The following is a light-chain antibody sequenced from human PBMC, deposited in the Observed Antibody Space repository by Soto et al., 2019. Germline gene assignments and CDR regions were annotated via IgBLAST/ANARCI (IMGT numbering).Light chain of an antibody. CDR2: GAS. J-gene: IGKJ1*01. CDR1: QSVSSSY. V-gene: IGKV3-20*01. CDR3: QQYGRSPPWT. Sequence: EIVLTQSPGTLSLSPGERATLSCRASQSVSSSYLAWYQQKPGQAPRILIYGASSRATGITDRFSGSGSGTDFTLYIIRLEHEDFAVYYCQQYGRSPPWTFGQGTKVEIK.